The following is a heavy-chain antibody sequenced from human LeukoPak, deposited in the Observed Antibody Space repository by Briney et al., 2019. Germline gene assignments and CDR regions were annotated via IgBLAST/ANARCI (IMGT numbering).Heavy chain of an antibody. CDR2: IGTAGDT. CDR1: GFTFSSYD. J-gene: IGHJ4*02. CDR3: AKDLGVVAATPDY. D-gene: IGHD2-15*01. Sequence: GGSLRLSCAASGFTFSSYDMHWVRQPTGKGLEWVSAIGTAGDTYYSHSVKGRFTISRDNSKNTLYLQMNSLRAEDTAVYYCAKDLGVVAATPDYWGQGTLVTVSS. V-gene: IGHV3-13*01.